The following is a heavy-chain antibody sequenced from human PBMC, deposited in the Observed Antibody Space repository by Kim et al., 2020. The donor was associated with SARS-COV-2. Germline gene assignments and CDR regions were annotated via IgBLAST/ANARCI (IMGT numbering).Heavy chain of an antibody. CDR1: GFTFDDYA. V-gene: IGHV3-9*01. CDR3: AKDIRRWNGVGMDV. CDR2: ISWNSGSI. Sequence: GGSLRLSCAASGFTFDDYAMHWVRQAPGKGLEWVSGISWNSGSIGYADSVKGRFTISRDNAKNSLYLQMNSLRAEDTALYYCAKDIRRWNGVGMDVWGQGTTVTVSS. D-gene: IGHD1-1*01. J-gene: IGHJ6*02.